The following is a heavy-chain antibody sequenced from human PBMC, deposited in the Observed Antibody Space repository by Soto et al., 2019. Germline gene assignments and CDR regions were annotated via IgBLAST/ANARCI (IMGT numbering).Heavy chain of an antibody. V-gene: IGHV4-59*08. CDR1: SGPTSSHN. Sequence: QVQLQQSGPGLVKPSETLSLTCTVSSGPTSSHNWGWIRQLPGRGLEWIGYVYNTGGTSYNPTLGSRDTRSADTSTKYLSLTLSSVTAADTAVYYCVRQGIGPLHGLVDVWGQGTTVSVSS. CDR2: VYNTGGT. J-gene: IGHJ6*02. CDR3: VRQGIGPLHGLVDV. D-gene: IGHD3-10*01.